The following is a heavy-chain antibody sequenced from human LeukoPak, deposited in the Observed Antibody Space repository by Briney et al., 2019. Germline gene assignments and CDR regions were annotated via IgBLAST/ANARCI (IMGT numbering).Heavy chain of an antibody. CDR3: AREGCSSTSCYTTPSYYYYMDV. V-gene: IGHV3-21*04. Sequence: GGSLRLSCAASGFTFSSYSMNWVRQAPGKGLEWVSSISSSSSYIYYADSVKGRFTISRDNAKNSLYLQMNSLRSDDTAVYYCAREGCSSTSCYTTPSYYYYMDVWGKGTTVTVSS. CDR2: ISSSSSYI. J-gene: IGHJ6*03. D-gene: IGHD2-2*02. CDR1: GFTFSSYS.